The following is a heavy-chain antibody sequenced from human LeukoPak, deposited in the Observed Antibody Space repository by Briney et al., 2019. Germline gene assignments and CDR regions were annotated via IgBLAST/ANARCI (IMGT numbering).Heavy chain of an antibody. CDR2: ISYDGSNK. CDR1: GFTFSSYS. D-gene: IGHD5-24*01. Sequence: PGGSLRLSCAASGFTFSSYSMHWVRQAPGKGLEWVAVISYDGSNKYYADSVKGRFTISRDNSKNTLYLQMNSLRAEDTAVYYCAKILGDGYSAFDIWGQGTMVTVSS. J-gene: IGHJ3*02. V-gene: IGHV3-30*18. CDR3: AKILGDGYSAFDI.